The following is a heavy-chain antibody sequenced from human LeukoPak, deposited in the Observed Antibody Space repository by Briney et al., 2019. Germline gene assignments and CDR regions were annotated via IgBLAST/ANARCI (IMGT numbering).Heavy chain of an antibody. CDR2: ITSSGSTI. Sequence: GGSLRLSCAASGFTFSQYNMNWVRQAPGKGLEWVSHITSSGSTIFYADSVKGRFTISRDNAKNSLYLQMNSLRSEDTAVYYCATSQGPRITMIVVVNAFDIWGQGTMVTVSS. CDR3: ATSQGPRITMIVVVNAFDI. J-gene: IGHJ3*02. D-gene: IGHD3-22*01. CDR1: GFTFSQYN. V-gene: IGHV3-48*01.